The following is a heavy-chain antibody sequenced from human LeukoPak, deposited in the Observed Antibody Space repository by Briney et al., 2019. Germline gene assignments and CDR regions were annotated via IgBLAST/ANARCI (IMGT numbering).Heavy chain of an antibody. CDR3: ASDYLGSYDY. D-gene: IGHD2/OR15-2a*01. Sequence: SETLSLTCTVSGASVSSVSYYWSWIRQPAGKGLEWIGRISTSGSTNYNPSLKSRVTISVDTFKNQFSLKLSSVTAADTAVYYCASDYLGSYDYWGQGTLVTVSS. J-gene: IGHJ4*02. V-gene: IGHV4-61*02. CDR1: GASVSSVSYY. CDR2: ISTSGST.